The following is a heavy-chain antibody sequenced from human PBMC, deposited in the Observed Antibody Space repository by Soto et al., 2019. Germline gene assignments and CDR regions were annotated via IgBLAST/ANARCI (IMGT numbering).Heavy chain of an antibody. D-gene: IGHD2-15*01. CDR2: ISAYNGNT. CDR1: GYAFTSHG. CDR3: ARDTRVVVVAATRDRGSDYYYCGMDG. V-gene: IGHV1-18*01. Sequence: GASVKVSCKASGYAFTSHGISWVRQAPGQGLEWMGWISAYNGNTNYAQKLQGRVTMTTDTSTSTAYMELRSLRSDDTAVYYCARDTRVVVVAATRDRGSDYYYCGMDGWGQGTTVTVSS. J-gene: IGHJ6*02.